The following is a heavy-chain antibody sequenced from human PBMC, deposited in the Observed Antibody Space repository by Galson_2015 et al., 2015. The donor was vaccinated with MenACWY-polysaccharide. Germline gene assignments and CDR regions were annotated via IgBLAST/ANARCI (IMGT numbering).Heavy chain of an antibody. D-gene: IGHD2-2*02. V-gene: IGHV3-23*01. CDR1: DFTFSSYV. CDR2: VSGSGGTT. Sequence: SLRLSCAASDFTFSSYVMTWVRQAPGKGLEWVSGVSGSGGTTDDAGSVEGRVTISRGNCRSTGYPHNNSLRAEDTAVYYCATVPSAILGLNDYYYYGLEVWGQGTTVTVSS. CDR3: ATVPSAILGLNDYYYYGLEV. J-gene: IGHJ6*02.